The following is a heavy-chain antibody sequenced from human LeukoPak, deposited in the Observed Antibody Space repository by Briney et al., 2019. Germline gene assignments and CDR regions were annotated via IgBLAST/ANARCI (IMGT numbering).Heavy chain of an antibody. CDR2: INPNRGDT. Sequence: ASVRVSCKASGYTFTNYYIHWVRQAPGHGLEWMGWINPNRGDTNYAQKFQGRVTMTRDTSISTAFMELTRLTSDDTAVYYCTRDLLGFATTPLSDWGQRTLVTVSS. CDR1: GYTFTNYY. CDR3: TRDLLGFATTPLSD. V-gene: IGHV1-2*02. J-gene: IGHJ4*02. D-gene: IGHD4-17*01.